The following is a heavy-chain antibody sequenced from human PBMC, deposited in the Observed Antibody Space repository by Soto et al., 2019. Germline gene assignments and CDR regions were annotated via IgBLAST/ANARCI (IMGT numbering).Heavy chain of an antibody. CDR2: IYYSGST. Sequence: WETLSLTCTVSGGSISSYYWSWIRQPPGKGLEWIGYIYYSGSTNYNPSLKSRVTISVDTSKNQFSLKLSSVTAADTAVYYCARRLSIMDNWLDPCGQGTMVTVYS. CDR3: ARRLSIMDNWLDP. J-gene: IGHJ5*02. V-gene: IGHV4-59*01. D-gene: IGHD3-16*01. CDR1: GGSISSYY.